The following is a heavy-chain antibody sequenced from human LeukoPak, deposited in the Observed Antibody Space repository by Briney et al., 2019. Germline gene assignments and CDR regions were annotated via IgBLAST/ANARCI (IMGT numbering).Heavy chain of an antibody. Sequence: GGSLRLSCAASGFTFSSYAMSWVRQAPGKGLEWVSAISGSGGSTYSADSVKGRFTISRDNSKNTLYLQMNSLRAEDMALYYCAMGAKGFDYWGQGTLVTVSS. J-gene: IGHJ4*02. CDR2: ISGSGGST. V-gene: IGHV3-23*01. D-gene: IGHD1-26*01. CDR1: GFTFSSYA. CDR3: AMGAKGFDY.